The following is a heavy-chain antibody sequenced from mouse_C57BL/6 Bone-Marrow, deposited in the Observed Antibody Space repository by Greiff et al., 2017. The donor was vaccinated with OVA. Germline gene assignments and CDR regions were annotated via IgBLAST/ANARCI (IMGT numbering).Heavy chain of an antibody. CDR3: ARYGRDSNYDAMDY. CDR2: IYPRSGNT. Sequence: VQLQQSGAELARPGASVKLSCKASGYTFTSYGISWVKQRTGQGLEWIGEIYPRSGNTYYNEKFKGKATLTADKSSSTAYMELRSLTSEDSAVYFCARYGRDSNYDAMDYWGQGTSVTVSS. D-gene: IGHD2-5*01. V-gene: IGHV1-81*01. CDR1: GYTFTSYG. J-gene: IGHJ4*01.